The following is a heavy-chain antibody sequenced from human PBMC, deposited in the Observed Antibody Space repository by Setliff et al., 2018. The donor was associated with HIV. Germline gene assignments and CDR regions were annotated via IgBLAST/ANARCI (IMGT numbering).Heavy chain of an antibody. CDR2: IYHTGST. CDR3: ARHAGSGARDDAFDI. Sequence: SETLSLTCAVSDYSISSGFYWGWIRQPPGKGLEWIGSIYHTGSTYYNPSLKSRVTMSVDTSKNRFSLKLSSGTAADTAIFYCARHAGSGARDDAFDIWGQGPLVTVSS. CDR1: DYSISSGFY. J-gene: IGHJ3*02. V-gene: IGHV4-38-2*01. D-gene: IGHD6-19*01.